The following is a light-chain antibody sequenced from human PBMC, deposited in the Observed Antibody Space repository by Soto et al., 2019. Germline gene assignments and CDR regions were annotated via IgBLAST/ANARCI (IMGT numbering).Light chain of an antibody. CDR2: AAS. CDR1: QGISSY. CDR3: QQYYSYPLT. J-gene: IGKJ4*01. Sequence: AIRMTQSPSSFSASTGDRVTITCRASQGISSYLAWYQQKPGKAPKLLSYAASTLQSGVASRFSGSGSGTDFTLTISCLQSEDFATYYCQQYYSYPLTCGGGTRVEIK. V-gene: IGKV1-8*01.